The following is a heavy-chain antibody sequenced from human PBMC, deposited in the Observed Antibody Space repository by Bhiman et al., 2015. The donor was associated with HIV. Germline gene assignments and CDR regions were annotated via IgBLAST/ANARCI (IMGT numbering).Heavy chain of an antibody. V-gene: IGHV3-66*03. CDR1: GFTVSSNY. J-gene: IGHJ6*03. D-gene: IGHD4-11*01. Sequence: EVQLVESGGGLIQPGGSLRLSCAASGFTVSSNYMNWVRQAPGKGLEWVSVIYNSGGTYYADSVRGRFTISRDNSKNTLYLQMDSLRIEDTAVYYCARNHRSSNWLGIFYYYMDVWGKGTTVTVSS. CDR2: IYNSGGT. CDR3: ARNHRSSNWLGIFYYYMDV.